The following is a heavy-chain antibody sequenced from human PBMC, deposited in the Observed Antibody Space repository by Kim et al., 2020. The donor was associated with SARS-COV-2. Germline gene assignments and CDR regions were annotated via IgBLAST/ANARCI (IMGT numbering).Heavy chain of an antibody. V-gene: IGHV1-69*01. Sequence: NYARKFQGRGTITADESTSTAYMELSSLRSEDTAVYYCARADSSGYLFDYWGQGTLVTVSS. D-gene: IGHD3-22*01. J-gene: IGHJ4*02. CDR3: ARADSSGYLFDY.